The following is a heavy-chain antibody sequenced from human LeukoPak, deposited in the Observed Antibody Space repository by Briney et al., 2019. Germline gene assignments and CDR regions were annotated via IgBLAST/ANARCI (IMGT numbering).Heavy chain of an antibody. CDR1: GFTFSSYA. CDR2: ISGSGSNT. D-gene: IGHD3-22*01. Sequence: GGSLRLSCAASGFTFSSYAMSWVRQAPGKGLEWVPAISGSGSNTYYADSVKGRFTISRDNSKNTLYLQMNSLRAEDTAVYYCAKGSGYYDSSGYYSDNWFDPWGQGTLVTVSS. CDR3: AKGSGYYDSSGYYSDNWFDP. V-gene: IGHV3-23*01. J-gene: IGHJ5*02.